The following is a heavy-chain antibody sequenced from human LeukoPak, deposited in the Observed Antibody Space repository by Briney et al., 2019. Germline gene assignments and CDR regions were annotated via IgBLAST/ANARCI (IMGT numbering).Heavy chain of an antibody. D-gene: IGHD3-22*01. CDR3: ARGNYYDSTGYYYRSPFDY. V-gene: IGHV3-7*03. J-gene: IGHJ4*02. Sequence: GGSLRLSCAASQFTFSSHFMSWVRQAPGKGLEWVANIKQVGSDKYYVDSVKGRFTISRDNAKNSLYLQMNSLRAEDTALYYCARGNYYDSTGYYYRSPFDYWGQGTLVTVSS. CDR1: QFTFSSHF. CDR2: IKQVGSDK.